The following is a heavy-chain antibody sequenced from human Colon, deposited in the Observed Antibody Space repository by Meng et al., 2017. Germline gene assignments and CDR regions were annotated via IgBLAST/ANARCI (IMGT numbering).Heavy chain of an antibody. V-gene: IGHV4-34*02. CDR1: GESIRGYF. D-gene: IGHD2-2*01. CDR3: ARERQRKRYCQSPTCYGGADY. J-gene: IGHJ4*02. Sequence: QLHLQQWGAGLLKPSETLALTCAISGESIRGYFVSWIRQSPGKGLEWIGEIDDRGSTNYNPSLKGRVTMSVDPSKNQVLLTLTSVTAADRAVYYCARERQRKRYCQSPTCYGGADYWGQGTLVTVSS. CDR2: IDDRGST.